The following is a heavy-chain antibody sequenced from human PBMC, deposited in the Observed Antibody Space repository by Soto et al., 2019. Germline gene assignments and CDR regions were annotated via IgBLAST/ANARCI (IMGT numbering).Heavy chain of an antibody. J-gene: IGHJ6*02. Sequence: VQLVESGGGVVQPGRSLRLSCAASGFTFSSYAMHWVRQAPGKGLEWVAVISYDGSNKYYADSVKGRFTISRDNSKNTLYLQMNSLRAEDTAVYYCARDHSSSSGYGMDVWGQGTTVTVSS. D-gene: IGHD6-6*01. CDR1: GFTFSSYA. CDR3: ARDHSSSSGYGMDV. V-gene: IGHV3-30-3*01. CDR2: ISYDGSNK.